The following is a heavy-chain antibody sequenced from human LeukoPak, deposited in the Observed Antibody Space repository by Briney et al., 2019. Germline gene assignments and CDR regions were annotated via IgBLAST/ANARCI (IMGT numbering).Heavy chain of an antibody. CDR1: GFTFSTYS. CDR2: ISGDTNYK. CDR3: VRDRGYCSGGTCYALWDY. Sequence: GGSLRLSCAASGFTFSTYSMNWVRQAPGEGLEWVSSISGDTNYKYYSDSVKGRFTISRDNAKNSLYLQMNSLRAEDTAMYYCVRDRGYCSGGTCYALWDYWGQGTLVTVSS. V-gene: IGHV3-21*01. J-gene: IGHJ4*02. D-gene: IGHD2-15*01.